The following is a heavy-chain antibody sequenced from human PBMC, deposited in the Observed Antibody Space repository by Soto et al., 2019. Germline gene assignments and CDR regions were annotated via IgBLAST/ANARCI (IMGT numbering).Heavy chain of an antibody. CDR3: SRSREFDY. Sequence: SETLSLTCGVSGGSLSGATYSWNWIRQPPGKGLEWIGYIFPSGTTYYNPSLKSRVTISIDVSKNQFSLSLRSLTAADTAVYYCSRSREFDYWSQGTLVTVSS. CDR1: GGSLSGATYS. J-gene: IGHJ4*02. CDR2: IFPSGTT. V-gene: IGHV4-30-2*01.